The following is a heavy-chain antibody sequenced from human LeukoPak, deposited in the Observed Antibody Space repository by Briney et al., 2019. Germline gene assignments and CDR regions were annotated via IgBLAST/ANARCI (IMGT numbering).Heavy chain of an antibody. CDR3: ARRQTYCTNDVCYRRGDY. Sequence: GGSLRLSCAASGFTFSSYWMSWVRQAPGKGLEWVANLNDDGSEKYYVDSVNGRFTISRDNDKNSLYLQMNSLRAEAKAVYYCARRQTYCTNDVCYRRGDYWGRGNLVTVSS. J-gene: IGHJ4*02. CDR2: LNDDGSEK. CDR1: GFTFSSYW. V-gene: IGHV3-7*01. D-gene: IGHD2-8*01.